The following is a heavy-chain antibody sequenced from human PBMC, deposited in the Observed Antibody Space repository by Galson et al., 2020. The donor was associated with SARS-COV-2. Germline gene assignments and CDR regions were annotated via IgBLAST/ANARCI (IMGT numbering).Heavy chain of an antibody. CDR1: GFTFSSYG. CDR2: ISYDGSNK. V-gene: IGHV3-30*03. J-gene: IGHJ4*02. Sequence: GESLKIPCAAPGFTFSSYGMHWVRQAPGKGLEWVAVISYDGSNKYYADSVKGRFTISRDNSKNTLYLQMNSLRAEDTAVYYCACALLLPIDYWGQGTLVTVSS. CDR3: ACALLLPIDY. D-gene: IGHD3-10*01.